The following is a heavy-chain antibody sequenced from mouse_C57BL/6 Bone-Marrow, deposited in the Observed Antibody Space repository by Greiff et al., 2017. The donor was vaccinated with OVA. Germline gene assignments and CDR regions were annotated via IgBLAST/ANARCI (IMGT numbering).Heavy chain of an antibody. CDR1: GYTFTDYY. Sequence: QVQLQQSGAELVRPGASVKLSCKASGYTFTDYYINWVKQRPGPGLEWIARIYPGSGNTYSNEKFKGKATLTAEKSYSTAYMQLSSLTSEDSAVYFCARHPFFWYFDVWGTGTTVTVSS. CDR3: ARHPFFWYFDV. CDR2: IYPGSGNT. J-gene: IGHJ1*03. V-gene: IGHV1-76*01.